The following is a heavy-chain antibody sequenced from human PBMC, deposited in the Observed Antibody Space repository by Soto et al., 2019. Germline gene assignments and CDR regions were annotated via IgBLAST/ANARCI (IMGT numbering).Heavy chain of an antibody. J-gene: IGHJ5*02. CDR3: ATSREYCSSTSCYVKSGFDP. CDR1: GGSISSYY. V-gene: IGHV4-59*08. D-gene: IGHD2-2*01. CDR2: IYYSGST. Sequence: QVQLQESGPGLVKPSETLSLTCTVSGGSISSYYWSWIRQPPGKGLEWIGYIYYSGSTNYNPSLKSRVTISVDTSKNQFSLKLSSVTAADTAVYYCATSREYCSSTSCYVKSGFDPWGQGTLVTVSS.